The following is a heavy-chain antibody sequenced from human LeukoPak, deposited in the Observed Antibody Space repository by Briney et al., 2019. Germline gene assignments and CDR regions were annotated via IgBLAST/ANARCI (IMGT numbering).Heavy chain of an antibody. CDR1: GFTFSSYW. CDR2: INSDGSST. V-gene: IGHV3-74*01. D-gene: IGHD1-26*01. J-gene: IGHJ4*02. CDR3: ARGDLRRAIDY. Sequence: PGGSLRLSCAASGFTFSSYWMHWVRQAPGKGLLWVSRINSDGSSTSYADSVKGRFTISRDNAKNTLYLQMNSLRDEDTAVYYCARGDLRRAIDYWGQGTLVTVSS.